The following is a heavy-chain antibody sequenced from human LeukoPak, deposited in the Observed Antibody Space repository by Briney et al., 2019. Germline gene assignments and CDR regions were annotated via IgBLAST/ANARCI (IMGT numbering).Heavy chain of an antibody. D-gene: IGHD1-26*01. CDR1: GFTFSSYA. Sequence: GGSLRLSCAASGFTFSSYAMSWVRQAPGKGLEWVSAISGSGGSTYYADSVKGRFTISRDNSKNTLYLQMNSLRAEDTAAYYCAKGRGGSYFPFDYWGQGTLVTVSS. CDR3: AKGRGGSYFPFDY. V-gene: IGHV3-23*01. J-gene: IGHJ4*02. CDR2: ISGSGGST.